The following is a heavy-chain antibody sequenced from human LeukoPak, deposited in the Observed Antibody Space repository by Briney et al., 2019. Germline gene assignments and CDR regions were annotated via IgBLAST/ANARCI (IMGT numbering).Heavy chain of an antibody. V-gene: IGHV3-23*01. J-gene: IGHJ4*02. CDR2: ISGSGGTT. D-gene: IGHD3-16*02. CDR1: GFTFSSNA. Sequence: PGGSLSLSCAASGFTFSSNAMSWVRQAPGKGLEWVSAISGSGGTTYYAASVKGRFTISRDNPKNTLYLQMNSLRADDTAVYYCAKTGGDYVWGSYRFDYWGQGTLVTVSS. CDR3: AKTGGDYVWGSYRFDY.